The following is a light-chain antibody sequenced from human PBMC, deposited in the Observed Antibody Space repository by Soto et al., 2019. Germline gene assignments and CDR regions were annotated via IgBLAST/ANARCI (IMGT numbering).Light chain of an antibody. J-gene: IGLJ3*02. CDR2: GNT. Sequence: QSVLTQPPSVSGAPGQRVTISCTGSSSNVGAGYGVHWYQQLPGTAPKLLIYGNTNRPSGVPDRSSGSKSGASASLAITGLQAEDEADYYCQSYDSSLSGSGVFGGGTKLTVL. V-gene: IGLV1-40*01. CDR1: SSNVGAGYG. CDR3: QSYDSSLSGSGV.